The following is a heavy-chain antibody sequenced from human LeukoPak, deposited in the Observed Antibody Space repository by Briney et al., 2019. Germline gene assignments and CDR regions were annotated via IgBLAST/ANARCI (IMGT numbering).Heavy chain of an antibody. CDR3: APSTYGSSPDY. V-gene: IGHV1-69*01. Sequence: GASVKVSCKASGGTFSSYAISWVRQAPGQGLEWMGGIIPIFGTANYAQKFQGRVTITADESTSTAYMELSSLRSDDTAVYYCAPSTYGSSPDYWGQGTLVTVSS. D-gene: IGHD6-6*01. J-gene: IGHJ4*02. CDR1: GGTFSSYA. CDR2: IIPIFGTA.